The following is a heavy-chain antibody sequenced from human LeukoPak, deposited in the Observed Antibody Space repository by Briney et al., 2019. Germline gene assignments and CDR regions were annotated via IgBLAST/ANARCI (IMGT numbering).Heavy chain of an antibody. Sequence: GGSLRLSCAASGFTFSSYAMHWVRQAPGKGLEWVSSISSSSYIYYADSVKGRFTISRDNAKNSLYLQMNSLRAEDTAVYYCASKGAARSDAFDIWGQGTMVTVSS. J-gene: IGHJ3*02. CDR3: ASKGAARSDAFDI. CDR2: ISSSSYI. CDR1: GFTFSSYA. D-gene: IGHD6-6*01. V-gene: IGHV3-21*01.